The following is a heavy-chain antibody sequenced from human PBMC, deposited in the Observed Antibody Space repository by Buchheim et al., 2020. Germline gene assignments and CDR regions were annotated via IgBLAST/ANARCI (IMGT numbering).Heavy chain of an antibody. D-gene: IGHD2-2*03. Sequence: QVQLQESGPGLVKPSQTLSLTCTVSGGSISSGSYYWSWIRQPAGKGLEWIGRIYTSGSTNYNPSLKSRVTISVATSKNQFSLKLSSVTAADTAVYYCARDGYCSSTSCHGWFDPWGQGTL. V-gene: IGHV4-61*02. CDR2: IYTSGST. CDR1: GGSISSGSYY. J-gene: IGHJ5*02. CDR3: ARDGYCSSTSCHGWFDP.